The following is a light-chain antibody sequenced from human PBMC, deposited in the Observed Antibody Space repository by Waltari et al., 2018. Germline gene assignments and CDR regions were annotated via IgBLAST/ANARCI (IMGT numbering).Light chain of an antibody. CDR3: LQYNSYPWT. Sequence: DIQVTQSPSTLSASVGDRVTITCRASQSIVVWLAWYQQKPGKAPRLLIYKASYLESGVQSRCSGSESGTAFTLTISSLQADDFATYYCLQYNSYPWTFGQGTTVEIK. CDR2: KAS. V-gene: IGKV1-5*03. CDR1: QSIVVW. J-gene: IGKJ1*01.